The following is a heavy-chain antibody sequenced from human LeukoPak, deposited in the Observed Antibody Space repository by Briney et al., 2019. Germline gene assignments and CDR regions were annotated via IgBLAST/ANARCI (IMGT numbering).Heavy chain of an antibody. CDR3: ARSDGYGLVGI. V-gene: IGHV4-38-2*02. CDR2: IYRSGST. CDR1: GYSISSGYY. J-gene: IGHJ3*02. Sequence: SETLSLTCTVSGYSISSGYYGGWVRQPPGKGLEWIGGIYRSGSTYYNPSRKSRVTIAVDTSKNPFSLNLSSVTAADPAVYYCARSDGYGLVGIWGQGTMVTVSS. D-gene: IGHD3-10*01.